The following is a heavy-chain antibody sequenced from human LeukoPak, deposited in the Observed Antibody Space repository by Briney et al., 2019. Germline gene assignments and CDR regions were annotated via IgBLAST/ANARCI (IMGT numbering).Heavy chain of an antibody. D-gene: IGHD2-2*01. J-gene: IGHJ6*04. V-gene: IGHV1-69*05. CDR2: IIPIFGTA. CDR3: ARSDCSSTRCYLGRMDV. CDR1: GGTFSSYA. Sequence: GASVKVSCKASGGTFSSYAISWVRQAPGQGLEWMGGIIPIFGTANYAQKLQSRVTITTDESTSTAYMKLSSLRTEETAVYYCARSDCSSTRCYLGRMDVWGKGTTVTVYS.